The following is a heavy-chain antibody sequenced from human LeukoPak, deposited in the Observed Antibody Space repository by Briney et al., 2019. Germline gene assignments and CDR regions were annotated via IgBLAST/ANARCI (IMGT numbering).Heavy chain of an antibody. V-gene: IGHV3-7*01. CDR2: IKQDGSEK. CDR3: ARRYCVSGTCYPVIDY. Sequence: QPGGSLRLSCAASGFIVSNYWMTWVRQAPGKGLEWVAHIKQDGSEKYYVDSVKGRFTISRDSAKNSLSLQMNSLRAEDTALYFCARRYCVSGTCYPVIDYWGQGTLVTVSS. D-gene: IGHD2-15*01. CDR1: GFIVSNYW. J-gene: IGHJ4*02.